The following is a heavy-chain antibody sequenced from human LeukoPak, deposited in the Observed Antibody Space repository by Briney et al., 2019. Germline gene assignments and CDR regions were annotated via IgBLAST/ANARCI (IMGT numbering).Heavy chain of an antibody. J-gene: IGHJ4*02. V-gene: IGHV3-30*04. CDR1: GFTFSSYA. CDR3: ARGPHLEHYYFDY. Sequence: GGSLRLSCAASGFTFSSYAMHWVRQAPGKGLEWVAVISYDGSNKYYADSVKGRFTISRDNSKNTLYLQMNSLRAEDTAVYYCARGPHLEHYYFDYWGQGTLVTVSS. CDR2: ISYDGSNK. D-gene: IGHD1/OR15-1a*01.